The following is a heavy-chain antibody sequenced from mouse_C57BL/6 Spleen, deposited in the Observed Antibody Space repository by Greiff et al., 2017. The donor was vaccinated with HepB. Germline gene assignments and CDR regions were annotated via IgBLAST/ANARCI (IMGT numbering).Heavy chain of an antibody. CDR2: IDPSDSYT. J-gene: IGHJ4*01. D-gene: IGHD2-5*01. V-gene: IGHV1-50*01. Sequence: VQLQQPGAELVKPGASVKLSCKASGYTFTSYWMQWVKQRPGQGLEWIGEIDPSDSYTNYNQKFKGKATLTVDTSSSTADMQLSSLTSEDAAVYYCARDRNYLGDYWGQGTSVTVSS. CDR3: ARDRNYLGDY. CDR1: GYTFTSYW.